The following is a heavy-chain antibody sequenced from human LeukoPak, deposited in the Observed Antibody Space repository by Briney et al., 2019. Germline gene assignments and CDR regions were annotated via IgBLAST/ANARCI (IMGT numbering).Heavy chain of an antibody. J-gene: IGHJ4*01. CDR2: ISPNSGGT. D-gene: IGHD3-10*01. CDR1: GYTFSGYY. V-gene: IGHV1-2*02. CDR3: ARDYFLDY. Sequence: ASVKVSCKASGYTFSGYYIHWVRQAPGQGLEWMGWISPNSGGTNFAQKFRGRVTMTRDTSITTVYMELSRLRSDDTAIYYCARDYFLDYWGHGTLVTVSS.